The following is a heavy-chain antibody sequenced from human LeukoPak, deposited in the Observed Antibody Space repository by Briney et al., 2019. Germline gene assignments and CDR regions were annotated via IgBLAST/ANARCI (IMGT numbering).Heavy chain of an antibody. V-gene: IGHV4-61*09. D-gene: IGHD6-19*01. J-gene: IGHJ1*01. CDR1: GDSISIGSYY. CDR3: ARSAYSSGWYALASN. CDR2: MNTTGYT. Sequence: SQTLSLTCTVSGDSISIGSYYWSWIRQPAGKGLEWIGHMNTTGYTNYNPSLKSRVTISVDTSKNQFSLKLSSVTAADTAVYYCARSAYSSGWYALASNWGQDTLVTVSS.